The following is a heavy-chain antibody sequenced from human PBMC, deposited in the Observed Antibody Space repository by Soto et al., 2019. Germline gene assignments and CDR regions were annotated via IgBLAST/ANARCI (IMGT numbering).Heavy chain of an antibody. CDR3: ASRDPGTSVDY. CDR2: IYRTGST. D-gene: IGHD1-7*01. V-gene: IGHV4-4*02. CDR1: GGSFASNNW. Sequence: LSLTCAVSGGSFASNNWWTWVRQPPGQGLEWIGEIYRTGSTNYNPSLKSRVTISLDKSENQFSLEVTSLTAADTAVYYCASRDPGTSVDYWGQGTLVTVSS. J-gene: IGHJ4*02.